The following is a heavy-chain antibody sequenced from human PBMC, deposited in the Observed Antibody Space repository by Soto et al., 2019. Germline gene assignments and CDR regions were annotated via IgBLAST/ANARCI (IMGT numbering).Heavy chain of an antibody. D-gene: IGHD5-12*01. CDR1: GFSVTGNH. CDR2: LYTGGTT. Sequence: LRLSCAASGFSVTGNHMTWVRQAPGRGLEWVSSLYTGGTTYYADSVQGRFTISRDSSKNTLFLQMDRLRVEDSAVYYCARDLATVGKGFDSWGPGTLVTVSS. CDR3: ARDLATVGKGFDS. J-gene: IGHJ4*02. V-gene: IGHV3-53*01.